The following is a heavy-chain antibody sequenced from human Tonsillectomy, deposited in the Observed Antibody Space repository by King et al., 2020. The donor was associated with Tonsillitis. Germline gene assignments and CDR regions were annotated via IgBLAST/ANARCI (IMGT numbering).Heavy chain of an antibody. J-gene: IGHJ4*02. V-gene: IGHV3-30-3*01. CDR2: ISYDVSNK. CDR3: ARELTIFGVVPPDY. CDR1: GFTFGTYA. D-gene: IGHD3-3*01. Sequence: VQLVESGGGVVQPGRSLRLSCAASGFTFGTYAMHWVPQAPGKGLEWVAVISYDVSNKYYADSVKGRFTISRDNSNNTLYLQMNSLRADDTAVYYCARELTIFGVVPPDYWGQGTLVTVSS.